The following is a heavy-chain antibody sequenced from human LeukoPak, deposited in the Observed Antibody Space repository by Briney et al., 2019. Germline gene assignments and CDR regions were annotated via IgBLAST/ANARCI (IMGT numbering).Heavy chain of an antibody. CDR1: GGSISSSSYY. Sequence: SETLSLTCTVSGGSISSSSYYWGWIRQPPGKGLEWIGRIYYSGSTYYNPSLKSRVPISVDTCKNQFSLKLSSVTAADTAVYYCARLYDSSGYYRYNWFDPWGQGTLVTVSS. CDR2: IYYSGST. D-gene: IGHD3-22*01. J-gene: IGHJ5*02. V-gene: IGHV4-39*01. CDR3: ARLYDSSGYYRYNWFDP.